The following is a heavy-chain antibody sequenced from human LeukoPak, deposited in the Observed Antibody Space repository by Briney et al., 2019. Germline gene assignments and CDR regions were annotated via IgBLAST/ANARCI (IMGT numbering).Heavy chain of an antibody. V-gene: IGHV5-51*01. CDR1: GYSFTSYW. Sequence: GESLKVSCKGSGYSFTSYWIGWVRQMPGKGLEWMGIIYPGDSEARYSPSFQGQVTISADKSISTAYLQWDSLKASDTAIYYCARQGGRLGWFDPWGQGTLVTVSS. J-gene: IGHJ5*02. D-gene: IGHD3-16*01. CDR2: IYPGDSEA. CDR3: ARQGGRLGWFDP.